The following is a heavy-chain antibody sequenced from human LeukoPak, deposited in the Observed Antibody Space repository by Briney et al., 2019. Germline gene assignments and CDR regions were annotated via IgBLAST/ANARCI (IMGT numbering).Heavy chain of an antibody. Sequence: SETLSLTCAVYGGSFSGYYWSWIRQPPGKGLEWIGEINHSGSTNYNPSLKSRVTISVDTSKNQFSLKLSSVTAADTAVYYCARGKVVAGTPGQNSWDYWGQGTLVTVSS. CDR2: INHSGST. J-gene: IGHJ4*02. V-gene: IGHV4-34*01. CDR3: ARGKVVAGTPGQNSWDY. D-gene: IGHD6-19*01. CDR1: GGSFSGYY.